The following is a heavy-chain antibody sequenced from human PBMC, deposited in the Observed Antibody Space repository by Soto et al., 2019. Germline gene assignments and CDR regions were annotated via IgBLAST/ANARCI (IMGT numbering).Heavy chain of an antibody. Sequence: GESLKISCKGSGYSFTSYWVGWVRQMPGKGLEWMGIIYPGDSDTRYSPSFQGQVTISADKSISTAYLQWSSLKASDTAMYYCARGIAVAGAPQLYYYYGMDVWGQGTTVTVSS. CDR1: GYSFTSYW. D-gene: IGHD6-19*01. J-gene: IGHJ6*02. V-gene: IGHV5-51*01. CDR3: ARGIAVAGAPQLYYYYGMDV. CDR2: IYPGDSDT.